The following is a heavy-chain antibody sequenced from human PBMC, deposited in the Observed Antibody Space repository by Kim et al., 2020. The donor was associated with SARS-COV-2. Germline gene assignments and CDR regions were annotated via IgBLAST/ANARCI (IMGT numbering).Heavy chain of an antibody. D-gene: IGHD3-10*01. CDR2: IYPGDSDT. CDR3: ARPAAGYYYGSGSYIANWLGP. J-gene: IGHJ5*02. Sequence: GESLKISCKGSGYSFTSYWIGWLRLMPGKGLEWMGIIYPGDSDTRYSPSFQVQVTISADKSISTAYLQWSSLKAADTAMYYFARPAAGYYYGSGSYIANWLGPWGEKTRVTVSS. V-gene: IGHV5-51*01. CDR1: GYSFTSYW.